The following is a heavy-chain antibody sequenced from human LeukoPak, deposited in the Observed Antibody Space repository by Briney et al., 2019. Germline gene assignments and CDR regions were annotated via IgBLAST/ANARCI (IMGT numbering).Heavy chain of an antibody. V-gene: IGHV3-30*18. CDR2: ISYDGSNK. D-gene: IGHD7-27*01. J-gene: IGHJ4*02. CDR3: AKDHCTVTNCFAGFDY. Sequence: PGRSLRLSCAASGFTFSSYGMHWVRQAPGKGLEWVAVISYDGSNKYYADSVKGRFTISRDNSKNTLYLQMNSLRAEDTAIYYCAKDHCTVTNCFAGFDYWGQGTLVTVSS. CDR1: GFTFSSYG.